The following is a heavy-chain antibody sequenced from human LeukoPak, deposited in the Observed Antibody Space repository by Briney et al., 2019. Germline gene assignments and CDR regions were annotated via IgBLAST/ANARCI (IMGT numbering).Heavy chain of an antibody. J-gene: IGHJ4*02. D-gene: IGHD3-10*01. Sequence: SVKVFCKASGGTFSSYAISWVRQAPGQGLEWMGGIIPIFGTANYAQKFQGRVTITADKSTSTAYMELSSLRSEDTAVYYCARDPYYYGSGSYYNFGYWGQGTLVTVSS. CDR1: GGTFSSYA. CDR3: ARDPYYYGSGSYYNFGY. CDR2: IIPIFGTA. V-gene: IGHV1-69*06.